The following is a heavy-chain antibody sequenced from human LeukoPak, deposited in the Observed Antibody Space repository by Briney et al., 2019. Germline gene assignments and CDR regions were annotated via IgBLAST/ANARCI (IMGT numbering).Heavy chain of an antibody. J-gene: IGHJ4*02. V-gene: IGHV1-46*01. D-gene: IGHD5-24*01. Sequence: ASVKVSCKASGYTFTSYYMHWVRQAPGQGLEWMGIINPSGGSTTYAQKFQGRVTMTRDTSTSTVYMELSSLRSEDTAVYYCARDSGGRMRWLQDWGQGTLVTVSS. CDR1: GYTFTSYY. CDR2: INPSGGST. CDR3: ARDSGGRMRWLQD.